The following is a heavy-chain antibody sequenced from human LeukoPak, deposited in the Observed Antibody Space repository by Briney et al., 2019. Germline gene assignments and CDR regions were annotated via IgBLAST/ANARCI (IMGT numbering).Heavy chain of an antibody. CDR1: GFTFRGFL. CDR3: ARAGSNWNYVY. Sequence: GGSLRLSCAASGFTFRGFLMSWVRQTPGKGLEWVANIKQDGSEKYYADSVEGRFTISRDNTKNSLSLQMDSLRAEDTAVYYCARAGSNWNYVYWGQGTLVTVSS. V-gene: IGHV3-7*01. J-gene: IGHJ4*02. D-gene: IGHD1-7*01. CDR2: IKQDGSEK.